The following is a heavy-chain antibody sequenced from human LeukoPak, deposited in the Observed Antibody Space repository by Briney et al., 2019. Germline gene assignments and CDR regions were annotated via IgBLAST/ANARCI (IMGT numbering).Heavy chain of an antibody. CDR1: GFTFGDYA. D-gene: IGHD3-3*01. Sequence: HPGGSLRLSCTASGFTFGDYAMSWFRQAPGKGLEWVGFIRSKAYGGTTEYAASVKGRFTISRDDSKSIAYLQMNSLKTEDTAVYYCTREYYDFWSDPRMDAWGQGTTVTVSS. CDR3: TREYYDFWSDPRMDA. CDR2: IRSKAYGGTT. V-gene: IGHV3-49*03. J-gene: IGHJ6*02.